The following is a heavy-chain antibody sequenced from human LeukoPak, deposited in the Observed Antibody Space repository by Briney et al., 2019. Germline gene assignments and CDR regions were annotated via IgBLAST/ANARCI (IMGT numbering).Heavy chain of an antibody. V-gene: IGHV5-51*01. Sequence: GESLKISCKGSGYPFTDYWIGWVRQMPGKGLEWMGIIYPGGSDTRYSPSFQGQVTISADKSISTAYLQWSSLKASDSAMYYCARYSNSEFDYWGQGTLVTVSS. CDR2: IYPGGSDT. CDR3: ARYSNSEFDY. CDR1: GYPFTDYW. J-gene: IGHJ4*02. D-gene: IGHD6-13*01.